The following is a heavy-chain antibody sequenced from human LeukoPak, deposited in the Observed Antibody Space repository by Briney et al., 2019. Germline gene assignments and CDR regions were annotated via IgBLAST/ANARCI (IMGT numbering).Heavy chain of an antibody. CDR2: IYHNGNT. Sequence: SETLSLTCAVSGGSISSNNWWNWVRQPPGKGLEWIGDIYHNGNTNYNPSLKSRVTISGDTSKNQFSLKLSSVTAADTAVYYCARDTLGATFPGAFDIWGQGTMVTVSS. CDR3: ARDTLGATFPGAFDI. J-gene: IGHJ3*02. CDR1: GGSISSNNW. V-gene: IGHV4-4*02. D-gene: IGHD1-26*01.